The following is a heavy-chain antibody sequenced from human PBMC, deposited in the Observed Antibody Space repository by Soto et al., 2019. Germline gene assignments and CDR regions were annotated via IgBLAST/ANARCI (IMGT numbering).Heavy chain of an antibody. D-gene: IGHD3-22*01. Sequence: QVQLQESGPGLVKASETLSLTCAVSGYSISSGYYWGWLRQPPGKGLEWIGSIYHGGGTYYNPSLNRLATLSIDMTNTYVTLILNSVTAADSAVYYCARVGPWVPYYYDSSPYTFENWFDPWGQGTLVTVSS. V-gene: IGHV4-38-2*01. J-gene: IGHJ5*02. CDR2: IYHGGGT. CDR3: ARVGPWVPYYYDSSPYTFENWFDP. CDR1: GYSISSGYY.